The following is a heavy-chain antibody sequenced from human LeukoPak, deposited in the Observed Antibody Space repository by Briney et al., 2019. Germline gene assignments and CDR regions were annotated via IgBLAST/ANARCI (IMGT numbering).Heavy chain of an antibody. CDR3: GRVYCSTTSCYDYYDYYMDV. CDR1: GFAFSNFA. D-gene: IGHD2-2*01. J-gene: IGHJ6*03. CDR2: TNWDGAST. Sequence: GGSLRLSCAASGFAFSNFAMSWVRHVPGKGLEWVSGTNWDGASTGYADSVKGRFTISRDNVKNSLYLQMNSLRVEDTALYFCGRVYCSTTSCYDYYDYYMDVWGKGTTVTVSS. V-gene: IGHV3-20*04.